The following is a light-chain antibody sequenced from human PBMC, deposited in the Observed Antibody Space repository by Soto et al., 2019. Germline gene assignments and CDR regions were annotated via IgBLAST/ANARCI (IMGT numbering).Light chain of an antibody. CDR2: TAS. CDR3: QQYNSYSWT. CDR1: QSISSW. Sequence: IHMTHSPATLSTSVLYRVTITVEAGQSISSWLAWYQQKPGKAPKLLIYTASSLESGVPSRFSGSGSGTEFTLTISSLQPDDFATYYCQQYNSYSWTFGQGTKVDIK. J-gene: IGKJ1*01. V-gene: IGKV1-5*03.